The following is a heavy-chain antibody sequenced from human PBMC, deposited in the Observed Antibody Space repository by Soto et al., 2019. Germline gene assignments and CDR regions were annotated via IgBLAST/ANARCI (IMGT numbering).Heavy chain of an antibody. CDR1: GGTFSSYA. V-gene: IGHV1-69*13. Sequence: ASVKVSCKASGGTFSSYAISWVRQAPGQGLEWMGGIIPIFGTANYAQKFQGRVTITADESTSTAYMELSSLRSEDTAVYYCARPDYDILTGYYQRYYYYYGMDVWGQGTTVTVSS. J-gene: IGHJ6*02. CDR3: ARPDYDILTGYYQRYYYYYGMDV. D-gene: IGHD3-9*01. CDR2: IIPIFGTA.